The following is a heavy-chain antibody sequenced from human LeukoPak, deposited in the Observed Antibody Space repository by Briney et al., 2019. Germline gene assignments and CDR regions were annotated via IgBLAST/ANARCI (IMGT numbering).Heavy chain of an antibody. CDR2: INSYSDNP. CDR1: GYTFTSYY. D-gene: IGHD2-15*01. V-gene: IGHV1-18*01. CDR3: ARTPHYCSGGSCYFDVFDI. Sequence: ASVKVSCKASGYTFTSYYIPWVRQAPGQGLEWMGWINSYSDNPTYARNLQGRVTMTTDTSTSTAYMELRSLRSDDTAVYYCARTPHYCSGGSCYFDVFDIWGQGTMVTVSS. J-gene: IGHJ3*02.